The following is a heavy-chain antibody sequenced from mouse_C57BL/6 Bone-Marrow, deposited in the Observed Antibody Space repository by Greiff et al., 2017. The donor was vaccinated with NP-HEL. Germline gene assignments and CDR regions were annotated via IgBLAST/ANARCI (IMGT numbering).Heavy chain of an antibody. J-gene: IGHJ4*01. Sequence: EVQLQQSGAELVRPGASVKLSCTASGFNIKDDYMHWVKQRPEQGLEWIGWIDPENGDTESASTFQGKATITADTSSNTAYLQLSSLTSEDTAVYDCTSYGSSSYYAMDYWGQGTSVTVSS. CDR1: GFNIKDDY. CDR3: TSYGSSSYYAMDY. V-gene: IGHV14-4*01. CDR2: IDPENGDT. D-gene: IGHD1-1*01.